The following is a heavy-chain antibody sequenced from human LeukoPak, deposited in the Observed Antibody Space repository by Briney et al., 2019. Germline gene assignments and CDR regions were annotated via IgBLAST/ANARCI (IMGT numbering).Heavy chain of an antibody. D-gene: IGHD6-13*01. J-gene: IGHJ6*02. CDR3: ARRAAAYYYGMDV. V-gene: IGHV1-18*01. Sequence: GASVKVSCKASGYTVNSYGISWVRQAPGQELEWMGWISAYNGNTNYAQKLQGRVTMTTDTSTSTAYMELRSLRSDDTAVYYCARRAAAYYYGMDVWGQGTTVTVSS. CDR2: ISAYNGNT. CDR1: GYTVNSYG.